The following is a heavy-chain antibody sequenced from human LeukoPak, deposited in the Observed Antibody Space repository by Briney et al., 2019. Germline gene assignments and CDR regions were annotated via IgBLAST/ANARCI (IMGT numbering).Heavy chain of an antibody. D-gene: IGHD2-2*01. V-gene: IGHV4-38-2*01. J-gene: IGHJ4*02. CDR1: GYSYTSGHY. CDR3: ARYCTSTTCILRGFDY. Sequence: PSETLSLTCSVSGYSYTSGHYWGWIRQPPGKGLEWIANIYHTGSAHYNPSLKSRVTISVDTSKNQFSLRLSSVTAADTAVYYCARYCTSTTCILRGFDYWGQGTLVTVSS. CDR2: IYHTGSA.